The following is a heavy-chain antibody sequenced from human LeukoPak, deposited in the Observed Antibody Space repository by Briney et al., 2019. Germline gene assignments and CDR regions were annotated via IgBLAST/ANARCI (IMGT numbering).Heavy chain of an antibody. V-gene: IGHV1-2*06. CDR3: ALTSYCSSTSCANGYYYYGMDV. Sequence: VASVKVSCKASGYTFTDYYLHWVRQAPGQGLEWMGRINPNSGGINYAQKFQGRVTMTRDTSISTAYMELSRLRSDDTAVYYCALTSYCSSTSCANGYYYYGMDVWGQGTTVTVSS. J-gene: IGHJ6*02. CDR2: INPNSGGI. CDR1: GYTFTDYY. D-gene: IGHD2-2*01.